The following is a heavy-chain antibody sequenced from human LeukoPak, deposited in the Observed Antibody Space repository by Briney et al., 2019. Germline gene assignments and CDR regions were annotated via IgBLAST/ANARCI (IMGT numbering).Heavy chain of an antibody. CDR3: ARLSGSYYSDFDY. J-gene: IGHJ4*02. CDR1: GGSISSSSYY. CDR2: IYYSGSA. Sequence: SETLSLTCTVSGGSISSSSYYWGWIRQPPGKGLEWIGSIYYSGSAYYNPSLKSRVTISVDTSKNQFSLKLSSVTAAGTAVYYCARLSGSYYSDFDYWGQGTLVTVSS. V-gene: IGHV4-39*01. D-gene: IGHD1-26*01.